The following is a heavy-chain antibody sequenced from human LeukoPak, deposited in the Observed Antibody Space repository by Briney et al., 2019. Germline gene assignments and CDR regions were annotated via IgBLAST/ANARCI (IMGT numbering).Heavy chain of an antibody. V-gene: IGHV4-39*07. Sequence: SETLSLTCNVSGGSVTSNNFHWGWIRQPPGKGLEWIGIIYNIRTTSYSPSLKSRVTISVDTSKNQFSLKMTLMTAADTAMYFCARRMIMVRDAFDRWGPGTMVTVSS. CDR2: IYNIRTT. D-gene: IGHD3-10*01. J-gene: IGHJ3*02. CDR1: GGSVTSNNFH. CDR3: ARRMIMVRDAFDR.